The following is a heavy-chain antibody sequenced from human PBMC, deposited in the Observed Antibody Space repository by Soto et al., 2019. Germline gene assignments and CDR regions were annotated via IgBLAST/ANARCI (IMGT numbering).Heavy chain of an antibody. J-gene: IGHJ4*02. Sequence: SETLSLTCTVSGGSISSYYWSWIRQPPGKGLEWIGYIYYSGSTNYNPSLKSRVTISVDTSKNQFSLKLSSVTAADTAVYYCARDSSLEPLYYFDYWGQGTLVTVSS. CDR1: GGSISSYY. CDR2: IYYSGST. D-gene: IGHD1-1*01. CDR3: ARDSSLEPLYYFDY. V-gene: IGHV4-59*01.